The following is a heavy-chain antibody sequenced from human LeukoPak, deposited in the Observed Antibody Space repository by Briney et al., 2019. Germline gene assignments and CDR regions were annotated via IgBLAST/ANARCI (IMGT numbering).Heavy chain of an antibody. CDR2: IWHDGSIE. V-gene: IGHV3-33*03. Sequence: GRSLRLSCAASGFTFSGSDMHWVRQAPGKGLKWVAVIWHDGSIESYADSVKGRFTVSGDNSKTTLYLQMNSLRAEDTAVYYCATGPLNDYGMGDWGQGTTVTVS. CDR1: GFTFSGSD. J-gene: IGHJ6*02. CDR3: ATGPLNDYGMGD.